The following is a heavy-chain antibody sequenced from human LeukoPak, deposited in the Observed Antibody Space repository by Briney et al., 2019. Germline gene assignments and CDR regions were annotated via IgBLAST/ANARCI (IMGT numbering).Heavy chain of an antibody. CDR2: INHSGST. CDR3: ARGPPYDFWSGYSPYYYGMDV. D-gene: IGHD3-3*01. Sequence: SETLSLTCAGYGGSFSGYYWSWIRQPPGKGLEWIGEINHSGSTNCNPSLKSRVTISVDTSKNQFSLKLSSVTAADTAVYYCARGPPYDFWSGYSPYYYGMDVWGQGTTVTVSS. V-gene: IGHV4-34*01. J-gene: IGHJ6*02. CDR1: GGSFSGYY.